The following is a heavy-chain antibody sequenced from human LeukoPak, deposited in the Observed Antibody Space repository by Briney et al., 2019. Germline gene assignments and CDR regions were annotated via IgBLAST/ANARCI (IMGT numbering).Heavy chain of an antibody. CDR2: IYYSGST. Sequence: PSETLSLTCTVSGGSISSYYWSWIRQPPGKGLEWIGYIYYSGSTNYDPSLKSRVTISVDTSKNQFSLKLSSVTAADTAVYYCPRDVSSTSPASGWFDPWGQGTLVTVSS. J-gene: IGHJ5*02. CDR1: GGSISSYY. V-gene: IGHV4-59*01. D-gene: IGHD2-2*01. CDR3: PRDVSSTSPASGWFDP.